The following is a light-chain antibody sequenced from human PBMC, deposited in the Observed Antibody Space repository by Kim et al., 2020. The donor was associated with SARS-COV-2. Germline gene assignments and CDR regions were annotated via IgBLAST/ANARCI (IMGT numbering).Light chain of an antibody. CDR2: QDS. V-gene: IGLV3-1*01. CDR3: QAWDSSTVV. J-gene: IGLJ2*01. CDR1: KFGVKY. Sequence: LSPVKTARIPSTGDKFGVKYPGLYQQKPGQSPVLVIYQDSKRPSWIPERFSRSNSGNTATLTISGTQAMDEADYYCQAWDSSTVVFGGGTQLTVL.